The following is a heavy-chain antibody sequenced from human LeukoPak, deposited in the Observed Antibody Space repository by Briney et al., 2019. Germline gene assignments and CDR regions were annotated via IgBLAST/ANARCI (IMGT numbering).Heavy chain of an antibody. Sequence: GGSLRLSCVASGLTVSSYSMNWVRQAPGKGPEWVSYISSSSTIYYADSVKGRFTISRDNAKNSLDLQMNSLRDEDTAVYYCARARASGRSGFDYWGQGTLVTVSS. CDR1: GLTVSSYS. J-gene: IGHJ4*02. CDR2: ISSSSTI. D-gene: IGHD2-15*01. CDR3: ARARASGRSGFDY. V-gene: IGHV3-48*02.